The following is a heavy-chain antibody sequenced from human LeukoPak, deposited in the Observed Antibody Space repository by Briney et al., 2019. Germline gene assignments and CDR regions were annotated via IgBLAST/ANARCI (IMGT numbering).Heavy chain of an antibody. Sequence: SGRSLRLPCAASGFTFSNYGMHWVRPAPGKGVEWVAVIWYDGSNKYYADSVKGRFIISRDNSKNTLYLQMSSLRAEDTAVYYCARDLESFDIWGQGTMVTVSS. J-gene: IGHJ3*02. CDR3: ARDLESFDI. CDR2: IWYDGSNK. V-gene: IGHV3-33*08. CDR1: GFTFSNYG.